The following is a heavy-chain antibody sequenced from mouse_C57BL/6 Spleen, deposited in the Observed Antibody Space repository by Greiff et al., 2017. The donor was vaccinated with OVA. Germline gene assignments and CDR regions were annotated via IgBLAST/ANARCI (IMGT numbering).Heavy chain of an antibody. CDR3: ARRGGYGSSLDY. V-gene: IGHV1-50*01. CDR1: GYTFTSYW. J-gene: IGHJ2*01. CDR2: IDPSDSYT. Sequence: VQLQQSGAELVKPGASVKLSCKASGYTFTSYWMQWVKQRPGQGLEWIGEIDPSDSYTNYNQKFKGKATLTVDTSSSTAYMQLSSLTSEDSAVYYCARRGGYGSSLDYWGQGTTLTVSS. D-gene: IGHD1-1*01.